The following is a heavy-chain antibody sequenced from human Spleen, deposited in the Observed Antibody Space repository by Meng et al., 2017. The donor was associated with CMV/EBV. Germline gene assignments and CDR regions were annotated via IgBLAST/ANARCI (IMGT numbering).Heavy chain of an antibody. J-gene: IGHJ4*02. V-gene: IGHV3-23*01. CDR3: AKDLNYGGISGLDY. CDR2: LTSGGGA. Sequence: GESLKISCTASGFRFSGYTMTWVRQAPGGGLEWVSTLTSGGGAFYADSVKGRFTISRDNSKNTLYLQMNRLRAEDTALFYCAKDLNYGGISGLDYWGQGTPVTVSS. D-gene: IGHD2-21*01. CDR1: GFRFSGYT.